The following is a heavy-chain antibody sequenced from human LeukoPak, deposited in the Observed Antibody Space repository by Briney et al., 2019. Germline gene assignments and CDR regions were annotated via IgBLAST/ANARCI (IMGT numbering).Heavy chain of an antibody. Sequence: PSETLSLTCAVYGGSFSGYYWSWIRQPPGKGLEWIGEINHSGSTNYNPSLKSRVTISVDTSKNQFSLKLSSVAAADTAVYYCARDPAYCGGDCPGDDAFDIWGQGTMVTVSS. J-gene: IGHJ3*02. V-gene: IGHV4-34*01. D-gene: IGHD2-21*02. CDR1: GGSFSGYY. CDR3: ARDPAYCGGDCPGDDAFDI. CDR2: INHSGST.